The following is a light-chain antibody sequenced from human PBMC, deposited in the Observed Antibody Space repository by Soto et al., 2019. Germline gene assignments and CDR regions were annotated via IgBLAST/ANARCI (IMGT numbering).Light chain of an antibody. J-gene: IGKJ2*01. CDR1: QSVSSNY. CDR3: HQYGSSPYT. CDR2: GAS. Sequence: EIVLTQSPGTLSWSPGERATLSCMAGQSVSSNYLTWYQQKPGQTPRLLIYGASSRATGIPDRFSGSGSGTDFTLTISRLEPEDFAVYYCHQYGSSPYTFGQGTKLEIK. V-gene: IGKV3-20*01.